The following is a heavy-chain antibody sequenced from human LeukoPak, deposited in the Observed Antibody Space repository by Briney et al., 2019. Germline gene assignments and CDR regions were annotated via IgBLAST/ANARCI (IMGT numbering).Heavy chain of an antibody. V-gene: IGHV3-30-3*01. Sequence: PGGSLRLSCAASGFTFSSYAMHWVRQAPGKGLEWVAVISYDGSNKYYADSVKGRFTISRDNSKNTLYLQMNSLRAEDTAVYYCARDIEQQLVLDYWGQGTLVTVSS. D-gene: IGHD6-13*01. CDR1: GFTFSSYA. CDR3: ARDIEQQLVLDY. CDR2: ISYDGSNK. J-gene: IGHJ4*02.